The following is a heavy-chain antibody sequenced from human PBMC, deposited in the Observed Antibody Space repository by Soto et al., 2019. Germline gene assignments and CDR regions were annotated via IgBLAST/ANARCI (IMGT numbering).Heavy chain of an antibody. CDR3: AAHRGGWQEDY. D-gene: IGHD6-19*01. Sequence: PGGSLRLSCAASGFTFSTYAMGWVRQAPGKGLEWVSALTVSGGSTYYADSVKDRFIVSRDNAKNTLYLQMTDLRAEDTAIYFCAAHRGGWQEDYWGQGALVTVSS. CDR1: GFTFSTYA. J-gene: IGHJ4*02. V-gene: IGHV3-23*01. CDR2: LTVSGGST.